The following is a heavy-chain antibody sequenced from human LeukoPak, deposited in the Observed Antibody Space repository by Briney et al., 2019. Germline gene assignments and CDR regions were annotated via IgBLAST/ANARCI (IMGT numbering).Heavy chain of an antibody. D-gene: IGHD1-26*01. Sequence: SETLSLTCTVSGGSISSGGYYWSWIRQHPGKGLEWIGYIHYSGSAFYNPSLKSRLTISVDTSKNQFSLKLNSVTAADTAVYYCVRDRGEFSYSHDYWGQGTLVTVSS. V-gene: IGHV4-31*03. CDR3: VRDRGEFSYSHDY. J-gene: IGHJ4*02. CDR2: IHYSGSA. CDR1: GGSISSGGYY.